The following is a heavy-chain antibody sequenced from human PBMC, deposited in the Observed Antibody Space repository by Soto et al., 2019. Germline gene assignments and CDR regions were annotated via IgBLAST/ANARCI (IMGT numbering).Heavy chain of an antibody. J-gene: IGHJ5*02. Sequence: ASVKVSCKASGYTFTSYGISWVRQAPGQGLEWMGWISAYNGNTNYAQKLQGRVTMTTDTSTSTAYMELRSLRSDDTAVYYCARDRLGITGKVWFDPWGQGTLVTVSS. D-gene: IGHD1-20*01. CDR2: ISAYNGNT. V-gene: IGHV1-18*01. CDR3: ARDRLGITGKVWFDP. CDR1: GYTFTSYG.